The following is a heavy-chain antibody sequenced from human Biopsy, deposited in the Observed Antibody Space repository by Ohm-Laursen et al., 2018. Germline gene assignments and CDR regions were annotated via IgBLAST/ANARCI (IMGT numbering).Heavy chain of an antibody. V-gene: IGHV4-39*01. Sequence: GTLSLTCTVSGGSISSGSNYWAWIRQPPGKGLEWIGSVYHSGTTYYSPSLKSRVTISVDTSKNQLSLKVTFVTAADTAVYYCAVKSYFSTSFDPWGQGTLVTVSS. CDR2: VYHSGTT. CDR3: AVKSYFSTSFDP. J-gene: IGHJ5*02. CDR1: GGSISSGSNY. D-gene: IGHD1-26*01.